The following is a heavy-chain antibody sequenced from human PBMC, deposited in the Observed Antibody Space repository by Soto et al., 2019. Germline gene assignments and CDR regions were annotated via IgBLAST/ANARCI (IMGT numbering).Heavy chain of an antibody. Sequence: QVQLQESGPGLVKPSETLSVTCTVSGGSISSYYWSWIRQPPGKGLEWIGYIYYSGSTNYNPSLKSRVTISVDTSKNQFSLKLSSVTAADTVVYYCAIRYSGAFDIWGQRQIVTVS. V-gene: IGHV4-59*08. CDR3: AIRYSGAFDI. D-gene: IGHD6-13*01. J-gene: IGHJ3*02. CDR1: GGSISSYY. CDR2: IYYSGST.